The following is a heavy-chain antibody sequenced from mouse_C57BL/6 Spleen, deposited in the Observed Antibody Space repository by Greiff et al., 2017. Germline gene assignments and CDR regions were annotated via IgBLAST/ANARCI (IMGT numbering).Heavy chain of an antibody. CDR2: ISSGSSTI. D-gene: IGHD4-1*01. CDR1: GFTFSDYG. Sequence: EVMLVESGGGLVKPGGSLKLSCAASGFTFSDYGMHWVRQAPEKGLEWVAYISSGSSTIYYADTVKGRFTISRDNAKNTLFLQMTSLRSEETAMYYCATLGRAYWGQGTLVTVSA. J-gene: IGHJ3*01. V-gene: IGHV5-17*01. CDR3: ATLGRAY.